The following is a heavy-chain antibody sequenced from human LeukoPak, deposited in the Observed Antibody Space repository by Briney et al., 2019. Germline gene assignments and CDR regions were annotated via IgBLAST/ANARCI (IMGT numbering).Heavy chain of an antibody. CDR2: INPNSGGT. D-gene: IGHD2-15*01. CDR1: GYTFTAYS. CDR3: ARAGYCSDGKCYTFDY. Sequence: ASVKVSCKASGYTFTAYSMHWVRQAPGQGPEWMGWINPNSGGTDCAQRFQGGVTMTRDTSITMLYMEMSSLTPDDTAVYYCARAGYCSDGKCYTFDYWGQGTLVTVSS. V-gene: IGHV1-2*02. J-gene: IGHJ4*02.